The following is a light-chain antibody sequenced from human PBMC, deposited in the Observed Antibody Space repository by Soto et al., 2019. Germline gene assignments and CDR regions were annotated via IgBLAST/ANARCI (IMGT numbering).Light chain of an antibody. CDR2: GAS. V-gene: IGKV3-20*01. CDR1: QSVSSN. Sequence: EIVMTQSPATLSVSPGERATLSCRASQSVSSNLAWYQQKPGQAPRLLIYGASTRATGIPDRFSGSGSGTDLSLTISRLEPEDFAVYYCQQYGSSPLTFGGGTKVDI. CDR3: QQYGSSPLT. J-gene: IGKJ4*01.